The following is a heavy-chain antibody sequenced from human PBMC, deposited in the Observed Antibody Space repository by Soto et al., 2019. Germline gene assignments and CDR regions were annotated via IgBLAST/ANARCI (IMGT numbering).Heavy chain of an antibody. J-gene: IGHJ4*02. CDR1: GFSLSTAW. CDR2: IKTATEGGTT. CDR3: STWGGY. V-gene: IGHV3-15*06. Sequence: EVQLVESGGGLVKPGGSLRLSWAASGFSLSTAWMSWVRQAPGKGLEWVGRIKTATEGGTTNLAAPVKGRFTISRDDSKNMLYLQMNSLKTDDTAVYYCSTWGGYWGQGTLVTVSS. D-gene: IGHD3-16*01.